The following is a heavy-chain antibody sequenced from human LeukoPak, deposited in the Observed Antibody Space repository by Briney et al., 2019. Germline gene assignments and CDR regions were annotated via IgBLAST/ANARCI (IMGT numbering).Heavy chain of an antibody. V-gene: IGHV3-20*04. Sequence: GGSLRLSCEASGFIFDNYGMSWVRQAPGKGLEWVSDINWNGGSTTYADSVKGRFTISRDNAKNSLYLQVNSLRAEDTAFYYCARVNSSGSPHCDYWGQGALVTVSS. CDR2: INWNGGST. D-gene: IGHD6-19*01. J-gene: IGHJ4*02. CDR1: GFIFDNYG. CDR3: ARVNSSGSPHCDY.